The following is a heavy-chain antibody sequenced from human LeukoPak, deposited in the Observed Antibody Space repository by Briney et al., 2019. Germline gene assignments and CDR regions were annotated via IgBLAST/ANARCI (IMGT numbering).Heavy chain of an antibody. Sequence: SQTLPLTCTVSGDSMNSVDHYWSWICQPPGKGLQWIGYIYYTGDTYYNPSLKSRVTISVDTSKNQFSLRLGSVTAADTAVYYCARVRNSGGFFEDWGQGTLVTVSS. D-gene: IGHD4-23*01. CDR2: IYYTGDT. CDR1: GDSMNSVDHY. CDR3: ARVRNSGGFFED. J-gene: IGHJ4*02. V-gene: IGHV4-30-4*01.